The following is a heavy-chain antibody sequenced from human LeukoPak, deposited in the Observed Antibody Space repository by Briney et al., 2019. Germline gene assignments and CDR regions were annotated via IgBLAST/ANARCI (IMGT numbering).Heavy chain of an antibody. CDR3: ARDGWNSYGAEYFQH. Sequence: GGPLRLPCAPSGFPFSIFSMNGVRRSPGKGLEWVSYISSSNTIYYADSVKGRFTISRDNAKNSLYLQMSSLRAEDTAVYYCARDGWNSYGAEYFQHWGQGTLVTVSS. J-gene: IGHJ1*01. CDR2: ISSSNTI. CDR1: GFPFSIFS. D-gene: IGHD5-18*01. V-gene: IGHV3-48*01.